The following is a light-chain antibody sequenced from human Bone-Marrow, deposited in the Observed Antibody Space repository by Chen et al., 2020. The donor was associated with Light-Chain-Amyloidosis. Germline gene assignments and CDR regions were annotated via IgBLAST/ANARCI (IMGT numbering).Light chain of an antibody. J-gene: IGKJ2*04. Sequence: EIVMTQSPATLSVSPWDSATLSCRAGQNVKNNLAWYQQKPGQAPKLLIYGASTRATGIPARFSRNGSETEFTLTISSLQSEDCALYYWQWYKYWPPMCSFGQGTKLEIK. CDR3: QWYKYWPPMCS. CDR2: GAS. V-gene: IGKV3-15*01. CDR1: QNVKNN.